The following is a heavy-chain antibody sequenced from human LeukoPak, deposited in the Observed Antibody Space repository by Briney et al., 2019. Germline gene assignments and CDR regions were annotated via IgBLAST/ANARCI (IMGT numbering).Heavy chain of an antibody. CDR3: ARASAYSTSSGVNY. Sequence: SETLSLTCTVSGDSVISGDYRWTWIRQPPGKGLEWIGYTYFTGSTYFNPSLKRRVAISIDTSKNQFSLQLTSVTVADTAVYYCARASAYSTSSGVNYWGQGALVTVSS. CDR2: TYFTGST. V-gene: IGHV4-30-4*01. D-gene: IGHD6-6*01. J-gene: IGHJ4*02. CDR1: GDSVISGDYR.